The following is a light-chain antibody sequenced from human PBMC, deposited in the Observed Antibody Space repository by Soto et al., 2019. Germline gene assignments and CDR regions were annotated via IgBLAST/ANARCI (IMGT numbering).Light chain of an antibody. CDR2: DAS. Sequence: EIVLTQSPATLSLSPGERATLSCRASQSVFTYLAWYQQKSGQAPRLLIYDASSRATGIPARFSGSGSGTDFTLTISSLEPEDFAVYYCQQRSSWPLTFGGGTKVDIK. V-gene: IGKV3-11*01. J-gene: IGKJ4*01. CDR3: QQRSSWPLT. CDR1: QSVFTY.